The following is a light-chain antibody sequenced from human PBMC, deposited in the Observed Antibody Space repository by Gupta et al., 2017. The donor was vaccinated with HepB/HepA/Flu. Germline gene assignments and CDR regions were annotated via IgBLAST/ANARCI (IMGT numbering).Light chain of an antibody. CDR1: QVLLHSNGYNY. CDR2: LGS. CDR3: MQARQTPCS. V-gene: IGKV2-28*01. Sequence: DLVMTLSPPSLPVTPGEPASISCRSGQVLLHSNGYNYLDWYLQKPGQSPQLLIDLGSNRASGVPDRFSGSGSGTDCTLKISRVEAEDVGVYYCMQARQTPCSFGQGTKLEIK. J-gene: IGKJ2*04.